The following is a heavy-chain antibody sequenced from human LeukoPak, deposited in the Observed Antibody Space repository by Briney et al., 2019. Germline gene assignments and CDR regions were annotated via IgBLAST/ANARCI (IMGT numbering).Heavy chain of an antibody. CDR2: IYSGGNT. D-gene: IGHD3-22*01. J-gene: IGHJ4*02. CDR1: GFTVSSNY. CDR3: ARDLYYYDSSGYLR. Sequence: GGSLRLSCAASGFTVSSNYMSWVRQAPGKGLEWVSVIYSGGNTYHADSVRGRFTISRDNSKNTLYLQMNSLRAEDTAVYYCARDLYYYDSSGYLRWGQGTLVTVSS. V-gene: IGHV3-53*01.